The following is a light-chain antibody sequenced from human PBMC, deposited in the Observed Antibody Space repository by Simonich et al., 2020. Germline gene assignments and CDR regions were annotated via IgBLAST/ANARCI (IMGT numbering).Light chain of an antibody. CDR1: SSDVGSYNL. V-gene: IGLV2-14*02. CDR2: EGS. CDR3: SSYTSSSTLGV. J-gene: IGLJ2*01. Sequence: QSALTQPASVSGSPGQSITISCTGTSSDVGSYNLVSWYQQHPGKAPKRMIYEGSKRPSGVSSRFAGSKSGNTASLTISGLQAEDEADYYCSSYTSSSTLGVFGGGTKLTVL.